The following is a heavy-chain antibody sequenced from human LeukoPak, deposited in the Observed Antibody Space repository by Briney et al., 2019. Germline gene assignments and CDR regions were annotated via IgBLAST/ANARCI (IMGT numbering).Heavy chain of an antibody. CDR1: GFTFSSYW. J-gene: IGHJ4*02. Sequence: PGGSLRLSCAASGFTFSSYWMSWVRQAPGKGLEWVSYISSSSTIYYADSVKGRFTISRDNAKNSLYLQMNSLRAEDTAVYYCAILGIAVAGTGYWGQGTLVTVSS. V-gene: IGHV3-48*04. D-gene: IGHD6-19*01. CDR3: AILGIAVAGTGY. CDR2: ISSSSTI.